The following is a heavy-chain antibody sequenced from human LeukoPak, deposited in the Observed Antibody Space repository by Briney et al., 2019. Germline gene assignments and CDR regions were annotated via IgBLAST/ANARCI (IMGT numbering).Heavy chain of an antibody. Sequence: PETLSLTCAVYGGSFSGYYWSWIRQPPGKGLEWIGEINHSGSTNYNPSLKSRVTISVDTSKDQFSLKLSSVTAADTAVYYCARGQLRCSGGSCYSRYYYYGMDVWGQGTTVTVSS. J-gene: IGHJ6*02. CDR2: INHSGST. CDR1: GGSFSGYY. CDR3: ARGQLRCSGGSCYSRYYYYGMDV. D-gene: IGHD2-15*01. V-gene: IGHV4-34*01.